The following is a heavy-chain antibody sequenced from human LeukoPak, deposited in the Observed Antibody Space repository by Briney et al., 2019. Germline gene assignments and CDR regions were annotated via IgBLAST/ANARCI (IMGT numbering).Heavy chain of an antibody. CDR1: RGSISSYY. D-gene: IGHD1-7*01. J-gene: IGHJ4*02. CDR2: IYYSGST. Sequence: SETLSLTCTVSRGSISSYYWSWIRQPPGKGLEWIGYIYYSGSTNYSPSLKSRVTISVDTSKNQFSLKLSSVTAADTAVYYCARSNWNYDGHFDYWGQGTLVTVSS. CDR3: ARSNWNYDGHFDY. V-gene: IGHV4-59*01.